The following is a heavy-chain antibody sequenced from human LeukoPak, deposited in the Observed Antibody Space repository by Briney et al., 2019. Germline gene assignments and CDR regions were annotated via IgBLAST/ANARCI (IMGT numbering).Heavy chain of an antibody. CDR2: ISYDGSNK. CDR1: GFTFSSYG. V-gene: IGHV3-30*03. CDR3: ARDRGRGIAAAAISGRSSGHPFDY. Sequence: PGGSLRLSCEASGFTFSSYGMHWVRQAPGKGLEWVAVISYDGSNKYHVDSVKGRFTISRDNSKNTLYLQMNSLRAEDTAVYYCARDRGRGIAAAAISGRSSGHPFDYWGQGTLVTVSS. J-gene: IGHJ4*02. D-gene: IGHD6-13*01.